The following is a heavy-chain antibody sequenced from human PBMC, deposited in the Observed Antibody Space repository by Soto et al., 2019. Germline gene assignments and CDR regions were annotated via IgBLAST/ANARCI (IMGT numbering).Heavy chain of an antibody. CDR2: ISSSGSTI. CDR1: GFTFSDYY. J-gene: IGHJ4*02. CDR3: ARDKTWYDSSGYYFTYDY. V-gene: IGHV3-11*01. D-gene: IGHD3-22*01. Sequence: QVQLVESGGGVVQPGRSLRLSCAASGFTFSDYYMSWIRQAPGKGLEWVSYISSSGSTIYYADSVKGRFTISRDNAKNSLYLQMNSLRAEDTAVYYCARDKTWYDSSGYYFTYDYWGQGTLVTVSS.